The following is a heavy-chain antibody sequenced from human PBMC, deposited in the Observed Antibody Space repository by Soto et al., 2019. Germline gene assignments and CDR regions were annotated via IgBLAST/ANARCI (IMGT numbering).Heavy chain of an antibody. V-gene: IGHV3-30*03. Sequence: QVQLVESGGGVVQPGRSLRLSCAASGFSFSSYGMHWVRQTPGKGLEWVVVTSADGTDKYYADSVKGRFTISRDNSKNTLYLQMNSLGVEDTAVYYCVRGTAIARQHFDCWGQGTLVTVSS. D-gene: IGHD6-6*01. J-gene: IGHJ4*02. CDR3: VRGTAIARQHFDC. CDR2: TSADGTDK. CDR1: GFSFSSYG.